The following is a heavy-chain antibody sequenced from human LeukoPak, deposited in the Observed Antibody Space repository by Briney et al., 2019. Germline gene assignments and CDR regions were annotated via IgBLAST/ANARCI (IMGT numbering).Heavy chain of an antibody. V-gene: IGHV3-30-3*01. J-gene: IGHJ4*02. CDR1: GFTFSSYA. D-gene: IGHD3-3*01. Sequence: GGSLRLSCAASGFTFSSYAMHWVRQAPGKGLEWVAVISYDGSNKYYADSVKGRFTISRDNSKNTLYLQMNSLRAEDTAVYYCARDRALYYAIDYWGQGTLVTVPS. CDR3: ARDRALYYAIDY. CDR2: ISYDGSNK.